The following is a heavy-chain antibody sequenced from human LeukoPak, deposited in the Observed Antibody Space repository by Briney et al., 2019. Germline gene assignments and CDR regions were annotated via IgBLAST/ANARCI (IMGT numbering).Heavy chain of an antibody. Sequence: ASVKVSCKASGHTFTSYGISWVRQAPGQGLEWMGWISAYNGNTNYAQKLQGRVTMTTDTSTSTAYMELRSLRSDDTAVYYCARGPLGDRSMIAVVVDYWGQGTLVTVSS. CDR3: ARGPLGDRSMIAVVVDY. J-gene: IGHJ4*02. CDR1: GHTFTSYG. D-gene: IGHD3-22*01. V-gene: IGHV1-18*01. CDR2: ISAYNGNT.